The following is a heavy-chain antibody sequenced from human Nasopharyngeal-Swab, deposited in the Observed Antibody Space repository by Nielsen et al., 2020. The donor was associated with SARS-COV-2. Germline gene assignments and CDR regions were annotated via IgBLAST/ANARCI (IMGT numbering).Heavy chain of an antibody. V-gene: IGHV7-4-1*02. CDR2: INTNTGNP. J-gene: IGHJ6*02. D-gene: IGHD3-3*01. Sequence: WVRQAPGQGLEWMGWINTNTGNPTYAQGFTGRFVFSLDTSVSTAYQQISSLKAEDTAVYYCARDLYSGTKPRFWSGYYGYYYGMDVWGQGTTVTVSS. CDR3: ARDLYSGTKPRFWSGYYGYYYGMDV.